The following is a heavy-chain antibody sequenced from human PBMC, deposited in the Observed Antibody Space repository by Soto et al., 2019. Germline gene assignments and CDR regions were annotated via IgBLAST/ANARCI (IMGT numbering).Heavy chain of an antibody. CDR2: ISYDGSNK. D-gene: IGHD5-12*01. CDR1: GFTFSSYG. J-gene: IGHJ6*02. V-gene: IGHV3-30*03. Sequence: QVQLVESGGGVVQPGRSLRLSCAASGFTFSSYGMHWVRQAPGKGLEWVAVISYDGSNKYYADSVKGRFTISRDNSKNTLYLQMNSLRAEDTAVYYCALPFSGYDLGGMDVWGQGTTVTVSS. CDR3: ALPFSGYDLGGMDV.